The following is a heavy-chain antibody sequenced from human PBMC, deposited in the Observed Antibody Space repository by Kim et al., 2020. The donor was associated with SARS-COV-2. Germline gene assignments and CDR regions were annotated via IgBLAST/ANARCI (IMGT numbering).Heavy chain of an antibody. D-gene: IGHD6-19*01. J-gene: IGHJ4*02. V-gene: IGHV3-21*01. CDR1: GFTFSSYS. CDR3: AREEAVAGTTSYYFDY. Sequence: GGSLRLSCAASGFTFSSYSMNWVRQAPGKGLEWVSSISSSSSYIYYADSVKGRFTISRDNAKNSLYLQMNSLRAEDTAVYYCAREEAVAGTTSYYFDYWGQGTLVTVS. CDR2: ISSSSSYI.